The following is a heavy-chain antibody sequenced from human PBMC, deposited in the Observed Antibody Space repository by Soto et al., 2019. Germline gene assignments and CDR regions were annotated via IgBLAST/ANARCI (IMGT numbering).Heavy chain of an antibody. V-gene: IGHV4-39*01. CDR1: GGSISSSSYY. J-gene: IGHJ4*02. D-gene: IGHD2-8*01. CDR3: ARLSFGLQMEFDY. Sequence: PSETLSLTCTVSGGSISSSSYYWGWIRQPPGKGLEWIGSIYYSGSTYYNPSLKSRVTISVDTSKNQFSLKLSSVTAADTAVYYCARLSFGLQMEFDYWGQGTLVTVSS. CDR2: IYYSGST.